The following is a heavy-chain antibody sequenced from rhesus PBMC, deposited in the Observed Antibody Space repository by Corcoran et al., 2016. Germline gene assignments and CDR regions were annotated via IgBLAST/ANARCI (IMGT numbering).Heavy chain of an antibody. D-gene: IGHD3-16*01. CDR3: TRGGSYYYPYFDY. V-gene: IGHV3-11*01. J-gene: IGHJ4*01. CDR1: GFTVSSYW. Sequence: EVQLAESGGGLVQPGGSLRLSCAASGFTVSSYWMSWVRQAPGKGLDWLSDIYGSTLYDGDSVKGRFTVSRDNAKNSLYLQMNSLRAEDTAVYYCTRGGSYYYPYFDYWGQGVLVTVSS. CDR2: IYGSTL.